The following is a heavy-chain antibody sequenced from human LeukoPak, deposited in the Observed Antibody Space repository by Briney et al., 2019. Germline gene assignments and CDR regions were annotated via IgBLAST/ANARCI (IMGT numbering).Heavy chain of an antibody. CDR3: ARGRGEPGITMIVVAPDY. V-gene: IGHV3-74*01. CDR1: GFTFSSYW. Sequence: GGSLRLSCAASGFTFSSYWMHWVRHAPGKGLVWVSRINSDGSSTSYADSVKGRFTISRDNAKNTLYLQMNSLRAEDTAVYYCARGRGEPGITMIVVAPDYWGQGTLVTVSS. J-gene: IGHJ4*02. CDR2: INSDGSST. D-gene: IGHD3-22*01.